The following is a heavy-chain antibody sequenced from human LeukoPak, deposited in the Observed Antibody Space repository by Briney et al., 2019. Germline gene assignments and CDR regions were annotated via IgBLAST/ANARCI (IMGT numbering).Heavy chain of an antibody. J-gene: IGHJ3*02. D-gene: IGHD6-19*01. V-gene: IGHV3-9*03. CDR2: ISWNSGSI. Sequence: GGSLRLSCAASGFTFDDYAMHWVRQAPGKGLEWVSGISWNSGSIGYADSVKGRFTISRDKAKNSLYLQMNSLRAEDMALYYCAKDIRAVAGASSAFDIWGQGTMVTVSS. CDR1: GFTFDDYA. CDR3: AKDIRAVAGASSAFDI.